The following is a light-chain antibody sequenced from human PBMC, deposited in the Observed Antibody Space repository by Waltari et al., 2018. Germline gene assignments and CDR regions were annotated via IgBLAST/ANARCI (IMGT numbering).Light chain of an antibody. J-gene: IGKJ3*01. CDR2: DAS. CDR3: QQRSNWPPFT. CDR1: QSVGSY. V-gene: IGKV3-11*01. Sequence: EIVLTQYPATLSLTSGEGATLSCRASQSVGSYLAWYQQKPGQAPRLLIYDASNRATGIPVRFSGSGSGTDFTLTISSLEPEDFAVYYCQQRSNWPPFTFGPGTKVDMK.